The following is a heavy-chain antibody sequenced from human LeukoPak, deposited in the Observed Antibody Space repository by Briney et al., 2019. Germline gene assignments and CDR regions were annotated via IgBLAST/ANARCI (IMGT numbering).Heavy chain of an antibody. CDR2: IRGSGRPT. Sequence: GGSLRLSCAASGFTFSSFGMNWVRQAPGKGLEWFSYIRGSGRPTYYADSVKGRFTISRDNAKNSLYLQMNSLRAEDTAVYYCATLFSYGGNSGASLCTLDVWGQGTTVTVSS. D-gene: IGHD4-23*01. V-gene: IGHV3-48*04. J-gene: IGHJ6*02. CDR3: ATLFSYGGNSGASLCTLDV. CDR1: GFTFSSFG.